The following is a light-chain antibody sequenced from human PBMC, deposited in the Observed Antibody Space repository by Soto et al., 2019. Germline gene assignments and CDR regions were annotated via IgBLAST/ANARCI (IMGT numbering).Light chain of an antibody. Sequence: QSVLTQSPSASASLGASVKLTCTLASGHTNYAIAWHQQQSEKGPRYLMKVNSDGTHIKGDGIPDRFSGSSSGAECYLTISSLQSEDEADYYCQTWGTVTPVIFGGGTKLTVL. CDR3: QTWGTVTPVI. V-gene: IGLV4-69*01. CDR2: VNSDGTH. J-gene: IGLJ2*01. CDR1: SGHTNYA.